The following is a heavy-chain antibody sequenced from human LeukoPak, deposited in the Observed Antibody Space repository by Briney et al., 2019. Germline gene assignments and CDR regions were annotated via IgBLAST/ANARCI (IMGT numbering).Heavy chain of an antibody. V-gene: IGHV4-39*01. Sequence: SETLSLTCTVSGGSISSSSYYWGWIRQPPGKGLEWIGSIYYSGSTYYNPSLKSRVTISVDTSKNQFSLKLSSVTAADTAVYYCSRHRAQMATIGAYWGPGTLVTVSS. D-gene: IGHD5-24*01. J-gene: IGHJ4*02. CDR3: SRHRAQMATIGAY. CDR1: GGSISSSSYY. CDR2: IYYSGST.